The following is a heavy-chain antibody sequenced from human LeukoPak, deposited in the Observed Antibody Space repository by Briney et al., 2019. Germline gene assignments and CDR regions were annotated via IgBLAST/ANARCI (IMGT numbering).Heavy chain of an antibody. D-gene: IGHD1-1*01. V-gene: IGHV3-23*01. Sequence: GGSLRLSCAASGFTFSNYAMSWVRRAPGEGLEWVSTISNSGDATYYADSVKGRFTISRDNSKNTLYLQMNSLRAEDTAVYYCAKAPPYKKYFDYWGQGTLVTVSS. CDR2: ISNSGDAT. J-gene: IGHJ4*02. CDR1: GFTFSNYA. CDR3: AKAPPYKKYFDY.